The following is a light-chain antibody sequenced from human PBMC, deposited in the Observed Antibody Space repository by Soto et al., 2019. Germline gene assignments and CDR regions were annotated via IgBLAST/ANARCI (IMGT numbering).Light chain of an antibody. CDR3: QQTYSTPPT. CDR2: AAS. V-gene: IGKV1-39*01. J-gene: IGKJ1*01. CDR1: QTISSW. Sequence: IQMTQSPSTLSGSVGDRVTITCRASQTISSWLAWYQQIPGKAPSLLISAASTLQSGVPSRFRGSGSVTTFTLTIDSLQPEDFAMYYCQQTYSTPPTFGQGTKVDIK.